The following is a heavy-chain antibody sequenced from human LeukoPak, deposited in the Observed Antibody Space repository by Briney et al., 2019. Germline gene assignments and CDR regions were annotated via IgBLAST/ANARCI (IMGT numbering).Heavy chain of an antibody. CDR3: ARDNSGGGYYYYYMDV. Sequence: SETLSLTCTVSGGSISSDYWSWIRQPPGKGLEWIGYIYYSGSTYYNPSLKSRVTISVDTSKKQFSLQLRSVTAADTAVYYCARDNSGGGYYYYYMDVWGKGTTVTVSS. CDR2: IYYSGST. V-gene: IGHV4-59*01. D-gene: IGHD2-15*01. CDR1: GGSISSDY. J-gene: IGHJ6*03.